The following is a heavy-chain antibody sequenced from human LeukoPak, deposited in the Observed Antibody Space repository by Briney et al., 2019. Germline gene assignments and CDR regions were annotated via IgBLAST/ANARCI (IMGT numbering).Heavy chain of an antibody. D-gene: IGHD1-1*01. V-gene: IGHV3-7*01. CDR2: IKQDGSEK. CDR1: GFTFSSYW. Sequence: GGSLRLSCAASGFTFSSYWMSWVRQAPGKGLEWVANIKQDGSEKYYVDSVKGRFTISRDNAKNSLYLQMNSLRAEDTAVYYCARDSLWNEYYYDYWGQGTLVTVSS. J-gene: IGHJ4*02. CDR3: ARDSLWNEYYYDY.